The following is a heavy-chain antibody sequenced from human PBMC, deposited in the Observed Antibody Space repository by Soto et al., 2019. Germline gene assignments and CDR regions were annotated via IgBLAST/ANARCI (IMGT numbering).Heavy chain of an antibody. J-gene: IGHJ3*02. CDR1: GYTFTSYA. CDR3: ARTYCGGDCYSNGAFDI. V-gene: IGHV1-3*01. Sequence: GASVKVSCKASGYTFTSYAMHWVRQAPGQRLEWMGWINAGNGNTKYSQKFQGRVTITRDTSASTAYMELSSLRSEDTAVYFCARTYCGGDCYSNGAFDIWGQGTMVTVSS. CDR2: INAGNGNT. D-gene: IGHD2-21*02.